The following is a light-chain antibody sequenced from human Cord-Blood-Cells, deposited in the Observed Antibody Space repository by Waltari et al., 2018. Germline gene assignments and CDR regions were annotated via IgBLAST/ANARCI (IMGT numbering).Light chain of an antibody. V-gene: IGLV6-57*02. CDR1: SGSLASNY. CDR2: EDN. Sequence: NFMLTQPHSVSESPGKTVTISCTGSSGSLASNYVQGYQQRPGSAPTTVIYEDNQRPSGVPDRFSGSIDSSSNSASLTISGLKTEDEADYYCQSYDSSNPNWVFGGGTKLTVL. CDR3: QSYDSSNPNWV. J-gene: IGLJ3*02.